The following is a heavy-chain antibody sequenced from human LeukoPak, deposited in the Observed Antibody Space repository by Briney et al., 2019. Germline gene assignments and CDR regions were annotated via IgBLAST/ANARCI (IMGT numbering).Heavy chain of an antibody. D-gene: IGHD3-22*01. V-gene: IGHV4-59*01. CDR3: ARHQNYDNSGYYPLHP. CDR1: GGSISSYY. Sequence: SETLSLTCTVSGGSISSYYWSWIRQPPGKGLEWIGYIYYSGSTNYNPSLKSRVTISVDTSKNQFSLKLSSVTAADTAVYYCARHQNYDNSGYYPLHPWGQGTLATVSS. CDR2: IYYSGST. J-gene: IGHJ5*02.